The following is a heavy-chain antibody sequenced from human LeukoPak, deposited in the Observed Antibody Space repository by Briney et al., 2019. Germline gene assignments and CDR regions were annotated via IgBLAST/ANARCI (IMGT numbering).Heavy chain of an antibody. Sequence: GGSLRLSCEASGFTFGTYGMTWVRQAPGKGLEWVSGVTGSSTWTYYADSVRGRFTISRDNSKNTLHLQMNNLTADDTAIYYCARELVSLGTGYFDLWGRGTLVTVSS. V-gene: IGHV3-23*01. CDR2: VTGSSTWT. CDR1: GFTFGTYG. D-gene: IGHD7-27*01. CDR3: ARELVSLGTGYFDL. J-gene: IGHJ2*01.